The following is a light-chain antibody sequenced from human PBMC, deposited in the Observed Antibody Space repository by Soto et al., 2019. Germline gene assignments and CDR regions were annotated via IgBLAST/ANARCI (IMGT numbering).Light chain of an antibody. V-gene: IGKV1-6*01. Sequence: AIQMTQSPSSLSASVGDRVTVTCRASQDIRSDVGWYQQKPGQAPKVLMYAASRLHSGVPSRFSGSGSGTDFVLTISSLQLEDVATYSCLQNNNYPLTLGGGTKVEIK. CDR2: AAS. J-gene: IGKJ4*01. CDR1: QDIRSD. CDR3: LQNNNYPLT.